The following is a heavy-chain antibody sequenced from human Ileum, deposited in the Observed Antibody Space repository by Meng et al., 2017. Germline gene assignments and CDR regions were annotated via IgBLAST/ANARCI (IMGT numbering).Heavy chain of an antibody. CDR2: IYHSGSP. J-gene: IGHJ5*01. CDR1: GGSISSSNG. D-gene: IGHD2-2*01. CDR3: ARVVGGPASMSGWFDP. V-gene: IGHV4-4*02. Sequence: LQASGPGLGTPSGTLSLTCAVPGGSISSSNGWTWVRQAPGKGLEWIGEIYHSGSPNYNPSLKSRVTISVDKSQNQFSLKLNSVTAADTAVYYCARVVGGPASMSGWFDPWGQGTLVTVSS.